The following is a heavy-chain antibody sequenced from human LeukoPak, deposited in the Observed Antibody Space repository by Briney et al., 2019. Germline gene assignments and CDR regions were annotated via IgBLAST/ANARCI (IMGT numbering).Heavy chain of an antibody. CDR3: ARDPLEQWLALDYYMDV. D-gene: IGHD6-19*01. J-gene: IGHJ6*03. V-gene: IGHV1-18*01. CDR1: GYTFTSYG. CDR2: ISAYNGNT. Sequence: ASVKVSCKASGYTFTSYGLSWVRQAPGQGLERMGWISAYNGNTNYAQKLQGRVTMTTDTSTSTAYMELRSLRSDATAVYYCARDPLEQWLALDYYMDVWGKGTTVTVSS.